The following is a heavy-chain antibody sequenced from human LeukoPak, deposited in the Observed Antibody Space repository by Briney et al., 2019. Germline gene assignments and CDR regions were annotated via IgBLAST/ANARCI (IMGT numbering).Heavy chain of an antibody. CDR1: GFTFSSYG. Sequence: PGGSLRLSCAASGFTFSSYGMHWVRQAPGKGLEWVAVIGSYEGYEYHADSVKGRFTISRDNSRNTLYLQMNSLRAEDTAVYYCAKSEGGYYYYGMDVWGQGTTVTVSS. CDR3: AKSEGGYYYYGMDV. CDR2: IGSYEGYE. V-gene: IGHV3-30*18. J-gene: IGHJ6*02. D-gene: IGHD3-10*01.